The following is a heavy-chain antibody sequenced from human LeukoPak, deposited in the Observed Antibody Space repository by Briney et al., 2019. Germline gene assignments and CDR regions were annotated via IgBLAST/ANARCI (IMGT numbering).Heavy chain of an antibody. V-gene: IGHV3-33*01. CDR2: IWFDGNDK. J-gene: IGHJ4*02. CDR3: AREDGGSGWYAY. Sequence: PGGSLRLSCATSGFTFNTYGMPWVRQAPGKGLEWVAVIWFDGNDKYYADSVRGRVTISRDNSKNTLYLQMNSLRVEDTPVYYCAREDGGSGWYAYWGQGTLVTVSS. D-gene: IGHD6-19*01. CDR1: GFTFNTYG.